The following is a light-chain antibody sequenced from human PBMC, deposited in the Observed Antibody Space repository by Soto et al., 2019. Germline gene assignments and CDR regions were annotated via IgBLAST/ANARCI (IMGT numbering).Light chain of an antibody. CDR1: SSNIGSGYD. J-gene: IGLJ2*01. CDR3: QSYDSSLSGYVV. Sequence: QSVLTQPHSVSGAPGQRVTISCTGSSSNIGSGYDVHWYQQLPGTAPKLLIYGNSNRPSGVPDRFSVSKSGTSASLAITGLQAEDEADYYCQSYDSSLSGYVVFCGGTKLTVL. CDR2: GNS. V-gene: IGLV1-40*01.